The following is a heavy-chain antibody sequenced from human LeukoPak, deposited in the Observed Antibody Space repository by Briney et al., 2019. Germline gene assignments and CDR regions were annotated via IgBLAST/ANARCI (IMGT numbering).Heavy chain of an antibody. V-gene: IGHV4-39*01. J-gene: IGHJ4*02. CDR3: ARPIVGAAHWIDY. Sequence: TSETLSLTCTVSGGSISSSSYYWGWIRQPSGKGLEWIGSIYYSGSTYYNPSLKSRVTISVDTSKNQFSLKLSSVTAADTAVYYCARPIVGAAHWIDYWGQGTLVTVSS. CDR2: IYYSGST. D-gene: IGHD1-26*01. CDR1: GGSISSSSYY.